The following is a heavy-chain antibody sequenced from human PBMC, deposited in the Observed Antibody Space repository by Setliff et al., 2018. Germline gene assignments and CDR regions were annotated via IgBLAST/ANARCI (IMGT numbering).Heavy chain of an antibody. CDR1: GFAYNNDW. V-gene: IGHV3-7*01. Sequence: GGSLRLSCGASGFAYNNDWVSWVRQAPGKGLEWLASINPDGSEKYYVDSVKGRFTISRDNAKNSLSLQMNSLRTEDTAVYYCFGAGTCSYWGQGTLVTVSS. CDR3: FGAGTCSY. J-gene: IGHJ4*02. D-gene: IGHD3-10*01. CDR2: INPDGSEK.